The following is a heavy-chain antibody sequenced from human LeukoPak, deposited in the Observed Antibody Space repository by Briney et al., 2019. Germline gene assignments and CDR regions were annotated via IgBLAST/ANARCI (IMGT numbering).Heavy chain of an antibody. D-gene: IGHD3-10*01. J-gene: IGHJ4*02. CDR1: GGPINSYY. CDR2: SYTTGTT. CDR3: GRQGYTASYYFVDY. Sequence: PSETLSLTCTVPGGPINSYYWGWVRQPAGKGLEWSGRSYTTGTTNYSPSLKSRLTMSLDTSKNQFSLKLRPVTAADTGVYYCGRQGYTASYYFVDYWSQGTLVTVSS. V-gene: IGHV4-4*07.